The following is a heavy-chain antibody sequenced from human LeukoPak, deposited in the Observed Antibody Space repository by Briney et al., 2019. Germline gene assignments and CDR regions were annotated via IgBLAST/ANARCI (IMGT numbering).Heavy chain of an antibody. D-gene: IGHD4/OR15-4a*01. Sequence: GGSLRLSCAASGFTFSSYAMSWVRQAPGKGLEWVSAISGSGGSTYYADSVKGRFTISRDNSKNTLYLQMDSLRAEDTAVYYCARRAGAYSHPYDYWGQGTLVTVSS. CDR2: ISGSGGST. V-gene: IGHV3-23*01. CDR1: GFTFSSYA. J-gene: IGHJ4*02. CDR3: ARRAGAYSHPYDY.